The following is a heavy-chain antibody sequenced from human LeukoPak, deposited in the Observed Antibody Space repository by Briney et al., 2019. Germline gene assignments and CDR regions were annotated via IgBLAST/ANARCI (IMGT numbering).Heavy chain of an antibody. V-gene: IGHV3-15*01. D-gene: IGHD3-3*01. CDR2: IKSKTDGGTT. CDR1: GFTFSNAW. Sequence: GGSLRLSCAASGFTFSNAWMSWVRQAPGKGLEWFGRIKSKTDGGTTDYAAPVKGRFTISRDDSKSTLYPQMNSLKTEDTAVYYCTTDYYDFWSGYRGGLDYWGQGTLVTVSS. CDR3: TTDYYDFWSGYRGGLDY. J-gene: IGHJ4*02.